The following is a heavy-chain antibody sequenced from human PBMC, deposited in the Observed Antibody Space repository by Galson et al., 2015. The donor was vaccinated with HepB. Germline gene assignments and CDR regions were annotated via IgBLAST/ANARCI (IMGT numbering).Heavy chain of an antibody. CDR1: GFTFSNYA. CDR3: AKTYREYNWNYGDWYFDL. V-gene: IGHV3-23*01. CDR2: ITGSGVTT. J-gene: IGHJ2*01. D-gene: IGHD1-7*01. Sequence: SLRLSCAASGFTFSNYAVTWVRQAPGKGLEWVSLITGSGVTTYYADSVKGRFTISRDNSKNTLYLQMNSLRVEDTAVYYCAKTYREYNWNYGDWYFDLWGRGSLVTVSS.